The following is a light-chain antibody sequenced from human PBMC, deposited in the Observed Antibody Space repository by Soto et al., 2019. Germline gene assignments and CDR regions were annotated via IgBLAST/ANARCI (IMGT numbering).Light chain of an antibody. CDR1: QSVSSSY. J-gene: IGKJ1*01. CDR2: AAS. Sequence: EIVLTQSPGTLSLSPGERATLSCRASQSVSSSYLAWYQHKPGQAPRLLIYAASSRATGDPDRFSGSGSGTDFTLTISRLEPEDFAVYYCQQFGSSPWTFGQGTKVEIK. CDR3: QQFGSSPWT. V-gene: IGKV3-20*01.